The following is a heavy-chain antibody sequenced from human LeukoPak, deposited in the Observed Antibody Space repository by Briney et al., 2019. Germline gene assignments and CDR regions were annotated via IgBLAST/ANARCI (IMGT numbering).Heavy chain of an antibody. CDR3: ARDWGSSIAARAFDI. CDR2: INPSGGST. D-gene: IGHD6-6*01. J-gene: IGHJ3*02. V-gene: IGHV1-46*01. CDR1: GYTFTSYY. Sequence: ASVKVSCKASGYTFTSYYMHWVRQAPGQGLEWMGIINPSGGSTSYAQKFQGRVTITTDESTSTAYMELSSLRSEDTAVYYCARDWGSSIAARAFDIWGQGTMVTVSS.